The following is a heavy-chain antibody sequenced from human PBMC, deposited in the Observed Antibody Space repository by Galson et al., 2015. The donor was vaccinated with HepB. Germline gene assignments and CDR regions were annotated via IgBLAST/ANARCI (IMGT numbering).Heavy chain of an antibody. CDR1: GYTFTGYY. Sequence: SVKVSCKASGYTFTGYYMHWVRQAPGQGLEWMGWINPNSGGTNYAQKFQGRVTMTRDTSLSTAYMELGSLRSDDTAVYYCARPRSHFSKILLWFGEFDYWGQGTLVTVSS. CDR3: ARPRSHFSKILLWFGEFDY. V-gene: IGHV1-2*02. J-gene: IGHJ4*02. CDR2: INPNSGGT. D-gene: IGHD3-10*01.